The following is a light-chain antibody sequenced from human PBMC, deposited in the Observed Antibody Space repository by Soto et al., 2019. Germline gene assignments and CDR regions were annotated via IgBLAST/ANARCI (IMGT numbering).Light chain of an antibody. CDR1: QSVATN. Sequence: EAVLTQSPATLSVSPGERATLSCRASQSVATNLAWYQQRPGQAPRLLIYGASKRAIGLPARFSGSGSGTEFTLTITSLQYEDFAVYYCRQYNNWPQTFGQGTKVDIK. CDR2: GAS. CDR3: RQYNNWPQT. V-gene: IGKV3-15*01. J-gene: IGKJ1*01.